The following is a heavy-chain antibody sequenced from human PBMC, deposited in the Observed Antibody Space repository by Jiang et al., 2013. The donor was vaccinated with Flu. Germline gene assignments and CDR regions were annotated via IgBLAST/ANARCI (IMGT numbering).Heavy chain of an antibody. CDR2: IDPSDSST. J-gene: IGHJ4*02. Sequence: KGSGYSFTSYWISWVAPDAREGLEWMGRIDPSDSSTNYSPSFQGHVTISADKSISTAYLQWSSLKASDTAMYYCARWDNYYDTSGYDYWGQGTLVTVSS. CDR1: GYSFTSYW. CDR3: ARWDNYYDTSGYDY. D-gene: IGHD3-22*01. V-gene: IGHV5-10-1*01.